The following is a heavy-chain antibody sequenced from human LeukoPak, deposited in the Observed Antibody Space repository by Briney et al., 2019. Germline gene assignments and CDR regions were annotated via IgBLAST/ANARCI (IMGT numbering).Heavy chain of an antibody. CDR1: GFTFSSYC. D-gene: IGHD6-6*01. CDR3: ARFKYSSSDLDY. Sequence: TGGSLRLSCAASGFTFSSYCMSWVRQAPGKGLEWVANIKQDGSEEYYVDSVKGRFTISRDNAKNSLYLQMNSLRAEDTAVYYCARFKYSSSDLDYWGQGTLVTVSS. J-gene: IGHJ4*02. V-gene: IGHV3-7*02. CDR2: IKQDGSEE.